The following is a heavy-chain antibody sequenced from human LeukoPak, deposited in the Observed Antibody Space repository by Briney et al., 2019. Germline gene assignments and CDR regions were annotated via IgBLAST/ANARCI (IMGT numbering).Heavy chain of an antibody. V-gene: IGHV1-46*04. CDR3: ARLSGSYYCFDY. J-gene: IGHJ4*02. CDR2: INPSGGSS. D-gene: IGHD1-26*01. CDR1: GYTFSSYY. Sequence: GASVKVSCKASGYTFSSYYIHWVRQAPGQGLEWMGIINPSGGSSTYAQKLQGRVTMNRDTSTSTVYMELSSLRSEDTAVYYCARLSGSYYCFDYWGQGTLVTVSS.